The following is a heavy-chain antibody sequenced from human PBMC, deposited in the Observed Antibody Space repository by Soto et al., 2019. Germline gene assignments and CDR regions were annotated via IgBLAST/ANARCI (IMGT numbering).Heavy chain of an antibody. CDR2: INPTSGST. CDR1: GYTFTNYY. D-gene: IGHD6-13*01. J-gene: IGHJ4*02. V-gene: IGHV1-46*01. CDR3: ARDLAVADH. Sequence: QVQLVQSGAEVKKPGASVKVSCRASGYTFTNYYIHWVRQAPGQGLEWLAIINPTSGSTNYAQEFQGRVSLTMDTSTSTVYMELSGLRSEDTAMFYCARDLAVADHWGQGTLVTVSS.